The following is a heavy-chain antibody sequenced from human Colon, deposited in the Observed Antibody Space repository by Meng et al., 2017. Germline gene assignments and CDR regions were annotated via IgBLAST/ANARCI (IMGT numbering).Heavy chain of an antibody. D-gene: IGHD6-19*01. Sequence: GGSLRLSCAASRFSLSNYDMGWVRQAPGKGLEWVSGSSRSGGATYYADSVKGRFTISRDNSQNTLYLQMYSLRAEDSAVYYCAKRLIAVAGRGSYYYYGIDVWSRGTTVTVSS. CDR3: AKRLIAVAGRGSYYYYGIDV. V-gene: IGHV3-23*01. J-gene: IGHJ6*02. CDR2: SSRSGGAT. CDR1: RFSLSNYD.